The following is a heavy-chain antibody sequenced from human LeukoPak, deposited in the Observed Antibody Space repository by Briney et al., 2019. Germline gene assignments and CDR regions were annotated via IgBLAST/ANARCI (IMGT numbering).Heavy chain of an antibody. CDR1: GFTFSSYA. D-gene: IGHD3-22*01. J-gene: IGHJ4*02. V-gene: IGHV3-23*01. CDR2: ISGSGGST. Sequence: PGGSLRLSCAASGFTFSSYAMSWVRQAPGKGLEWVSAISGSGGSTYYADSVKGRFTITRDNSKNTLYLQMNSLRAEDTAVYYCAKTYYYDSSGYIFDYWRQGTMVTVSS. CDR3: AKTYYYDSSGYIFDY.